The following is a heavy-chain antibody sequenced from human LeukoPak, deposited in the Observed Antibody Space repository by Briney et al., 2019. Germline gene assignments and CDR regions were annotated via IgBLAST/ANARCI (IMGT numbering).Heavy chain of an antibody. V-gene: IGHV1-2*02. J-gene: IGHJ4*02. CDR1: RDTFTGDV. Sequence: ASLKVSSKASRDTFTGDVMHSVRQAPGQGRERMGWINPNIGGTKYARKFQGRVTMSRDTSISTAYMELSRLRSDDTAVYYCARGQLTDDLDYWGEGTLVTVSS. CDR3: ARGQLTDDLDY. CDR2: INPNIGGT. D-gene: IGHD1-14*01.